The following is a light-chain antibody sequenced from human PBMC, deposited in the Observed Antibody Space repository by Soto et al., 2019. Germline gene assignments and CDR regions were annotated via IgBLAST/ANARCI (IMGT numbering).Light chain of an antibody. CDR2: GAS. J-gene: IGKJ1*01. V-gene: IGKV3-15*01. CDR3: QQYDNWTPWT. CDR1: QSVSSN. Sequence: EVVMTQSPATLSGSPGERATLSCRASQSVSSNVAWYQQKPGQAPRLLIYGASTRATGVPCRCSGSGSGTEFTLTIGSLQSEDFAAYYCQQYDNWTPWTFGQGTKVEIK.